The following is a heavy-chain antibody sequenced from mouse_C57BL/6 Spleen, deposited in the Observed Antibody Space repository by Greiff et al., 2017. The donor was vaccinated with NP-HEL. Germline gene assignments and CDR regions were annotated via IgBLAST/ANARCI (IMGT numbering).Heavy chain of an antibody. Sequence: QVQLQQPGAELVKPGASVKLSCKASGYTFTSYWMQWVKQRPGQGLEWIGEIDPSDSYTNYNQKFKGKATLTVDTSSSTAYMQLSSLASEDSAVYYCASVWIYYDYEVAYWGQGTLVTVSA. V-gene: IGHV1-50*01. J-gene: IGHJ3*01. CDR2: IDPSDSYT. D-gene: IGHD2-4*01. CDR3: ASVWIYYDYEVAY. CDR1: GYTFTSYW.